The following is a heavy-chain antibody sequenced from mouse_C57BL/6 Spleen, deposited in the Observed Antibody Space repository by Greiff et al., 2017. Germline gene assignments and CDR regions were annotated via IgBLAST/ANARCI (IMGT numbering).Heavy chain of an antibody. V-gene: IGHV1-80*01. J-gene: IGHJ4*01. CDR3: AGSAFRGDSSAARDD. CDR2: IYPGDGDT. D-gene: IGHD3-2*02. CDR1: GYAFSSYW. Sequence: QVQLQQSGAELVKPGASVKISCKASGYAFSSYWMNWVKQRPGKGLEWIGQIYPGDGDTNYNGKFKGQATLTADKSSSTAYMQLSSLTTEDSAVYYWAGSAFRGDSSAARDDWGQGTSVTVSS.